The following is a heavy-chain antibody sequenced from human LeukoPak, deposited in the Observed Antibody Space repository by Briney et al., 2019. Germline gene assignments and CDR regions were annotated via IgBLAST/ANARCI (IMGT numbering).Heavy chain of an antibody. V-gene: IGHV1-24*01. CDR2: FDPEDGET. J-gene: IGHJ4*02. Sequence: ASVKVSCKVSGYTLTELSMHWVRQVPGKGLEWMGGFDPEDGETIYAQKFQGRVTMTRDTSISTAYMELSRLRSDDTAVYYCARSSSFEAFDYWGQGTLVTVSS. CDR1: GYTLTELS. CDR3: ARSSSFEAFDY. D-gene: IGHD6-6*01.